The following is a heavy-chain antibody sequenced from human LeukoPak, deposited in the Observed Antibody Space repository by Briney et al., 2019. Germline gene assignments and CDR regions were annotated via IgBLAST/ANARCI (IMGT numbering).Heavy chain of an antibody. V-gene: IGHV1-18*04. CDR2: ISAYNGNT. J-gene: IGHJ4*02. D-gene: IGHD5-18*01. CDR3: ARGYVDTAMEYYFDY. CDR1: GYTFPSYG. Sequence: ASVKVSCKASGYTFPSYGISWVRQAPGQGLEWMGWISAYNGNTNYAQKLQGRVTMTTDTSTSTAYMELRSLRSDDTAVYYCARGYVDTAMEYYFDYWGQGTLVTVSS.